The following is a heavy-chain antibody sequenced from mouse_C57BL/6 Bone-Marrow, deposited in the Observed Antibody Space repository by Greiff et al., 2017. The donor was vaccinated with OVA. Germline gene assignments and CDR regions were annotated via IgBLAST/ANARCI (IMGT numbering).Heavy chain of an antibody. CDR1: GFTFSSYA. Sequence: EVKLMESGGGLVKPGGSLKLSCAASGFTFSSYAMSWVRQTPEKRLEWVATISDGGSYTYYPDNVKGRFTISRDNAKNNLYLQMSHLKSEDTAMYYCAREELWHCDDWGQGTTLTVSS. V-gene: IGHV5-4*01. CDR2: ISDGGSYT. J-gene: IGHJ2*01. CDR3: AREELWHCDD. D-gene: IGHD1-1*02.